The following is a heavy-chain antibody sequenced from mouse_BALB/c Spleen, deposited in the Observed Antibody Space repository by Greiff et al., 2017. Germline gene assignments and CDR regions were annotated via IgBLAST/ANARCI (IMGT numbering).Heavy chain of an antibody. Sequence: EVQRVESGPGLVKPSQSLSLTCTVTGYSITSDYAWNWIRQFPGNKLEWMGYISYSGSTSYNPSLKSRISITRDTSKNQFFLQLNSVTTEDTATYYCANYYGSRRYAMDYWGQGTSVTVSS. CDR2: ISYSGST. CDR3: ANYYGSRRYAMDY. CDR1: GYSITSDYA. J-gene: IGHJ4*01. D-gene: IGHD1-1*01. V-gene: IGHV3-2*02.